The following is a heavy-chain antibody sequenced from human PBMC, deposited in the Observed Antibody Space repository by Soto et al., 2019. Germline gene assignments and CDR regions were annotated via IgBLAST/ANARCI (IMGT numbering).Heavy chain of an antibody. Sequence: GGSLRLSCAASGFTFSSYSMNWVRQAPGKGLEWVSYISSSSSTIYYADSVKGRFTISRDNAKNSLYLQMNSLRAEDTAVYYCANLEPGIPQPVHYYYMDVWGKGTTVTVSS. D-gene: IGHD1-1*01. CDR1: GFTFSSYS. CDR3: ANLEPGIPQPVHYYYMDV. V-gene: IGHV3-48*01. CDR2: ISSSSSTI. J-gene: IGHJ6*03.